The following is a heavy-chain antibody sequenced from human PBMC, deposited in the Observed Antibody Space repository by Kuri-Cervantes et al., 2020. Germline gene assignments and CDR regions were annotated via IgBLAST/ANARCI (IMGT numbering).Heavy chain of an antibody. V-gene: IGHV4-39*02. D-gene: IGHD3-22*01. CDR2: MYYSGST. CDR3: AREGVYYHSSTSRYSYYGMDV. CDR1: AGSVTSRDYY. Sequence: GSLRLSCTVSAGSVTSRDYYWGWIRQPPGKGLEWIGSMYYSGSTYYNPSLKSRVTISVDTSKDQFSLKLSSVTAADTAVYYCAREGVYYHSSTSRYSYYGMDVWGQGATVTVSS. J-gene: IGHJ6*02.